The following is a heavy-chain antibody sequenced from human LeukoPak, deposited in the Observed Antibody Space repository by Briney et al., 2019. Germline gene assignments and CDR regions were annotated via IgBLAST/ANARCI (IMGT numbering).Heavy chain of an antibody. CDR3: ASQLYDSSGYLDY. J-gene: IGHJ4*02. D-gene: IGHD3-22*01. CDR2: IYYSGST. V-gene: IGHV4-39*01. CDR1: GGSISSSSYY. Sequence: SETLSLTCTVSGGSISSSSYYWVWIRQPPGKGLEWIGSIYYSGSTYCNPSLKSRVTISVDTSKNQFSLKLSSVTAADTAVYYCASQLYDSSGYLDYWGQGTLVTVSS.